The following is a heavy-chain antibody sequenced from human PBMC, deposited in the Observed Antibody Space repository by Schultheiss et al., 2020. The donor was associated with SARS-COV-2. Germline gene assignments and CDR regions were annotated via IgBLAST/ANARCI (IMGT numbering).Heavy chain of an antibody. J-gene: IGHJ6*03. CDR3: ASGRVPDYLDV. Sequence: SETLSLTCTVSGGSISSYYWNWIRQPAGQGLEWIGRIYTSGNTNYNPSLKSRVTISVDTSKRHFSLKLTSVTAADTATYYCASGRVPDYLDVWGKGTTVTVSS. V-gene: IGHV4-4*07. CDR2: IYTSGNT. D-gene: IGHD6-19*01. CDR1: GGSISSYY.